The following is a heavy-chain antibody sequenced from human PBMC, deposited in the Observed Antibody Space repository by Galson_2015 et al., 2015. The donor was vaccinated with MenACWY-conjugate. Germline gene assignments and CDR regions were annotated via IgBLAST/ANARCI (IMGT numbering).Heavy chain of an antibody. V-gene: IGHV3-7*03. CDR3: ARGGN. Sequence: SLRLGCAASGFRFSSQWLSWVRQAPGKGPECVASINEDGSDKSYMDSVKGRFTISRDNAQNSLSLQMNSLSVEDTAVYYCARGGNWGHGTLVTVSS. CDR2: INEDGSDK. J-gene: IGHJ4*01. D-gene: IGHD4-23*01. CDR1: GFRFSSQW.